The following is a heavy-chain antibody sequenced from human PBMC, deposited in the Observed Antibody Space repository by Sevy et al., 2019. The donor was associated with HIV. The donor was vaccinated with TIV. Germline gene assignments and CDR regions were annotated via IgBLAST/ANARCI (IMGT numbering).Heavy chain of an antibody. D-gene: IGHD2-2*01. CDR2: ISGSGGST. CDR3: AAGDVTYYQLAGYYYMDV. CDR1: GFTFSSYA. J-gene: IGHJ6*03. V-gene: IGHV3-23*01. Sequence: GGSLRLSCAASGFTFSSYAMSWVRQAPGKGLEWVSAISGSGGSTYYAHSVKGRFTISRDNSKNTLYLQMNSLRAEDTAVYYCAAGDVTYYQLAGYYYMDVWGKGTTVTVSS.